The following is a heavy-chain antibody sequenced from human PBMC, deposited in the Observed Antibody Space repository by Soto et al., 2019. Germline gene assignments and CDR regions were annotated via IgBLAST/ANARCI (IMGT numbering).Heavy chain of an antibody. D-gene: IGHD2-8*01. Sequence: EVQLVESGGGLVEPGGSLRLSCEASGFTFSNAWMSWVRQAPVQGLEWVGRIKSKTDGGTTDYAAPAKGRFTISREDSKNMLYLQMNSLKTEDTAVYYCTTAYCSIGTCYAWGQGTLVTVSS. V-gene: IGHV3-15*01. CDR3: TTAYCSIGTCYA. CDR2: IKSKTDGGTT. CDR1: GFTFSNAW. J-gene: IGHJ1*01.